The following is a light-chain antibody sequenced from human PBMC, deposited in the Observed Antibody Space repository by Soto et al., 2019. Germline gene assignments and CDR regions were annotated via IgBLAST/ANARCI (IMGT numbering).Light chain of an antibody. Sequence: QSVLTQPASVSGSPGQSITISCTGTSSDVGGYTYVSWYQHHPGKAPKLLIYDVGNRPSGISNRFSGSKSGNTASLTISGLQAEDEADYYCSSYTSAITLRVFFGGGTKLTVL. J-gene: IGLJ2*01. CDR3: SSYTSAITLRVF. CDR1: SSDVGGYTY. V-gene: IGLV2-14*03. CDR2: DVG.